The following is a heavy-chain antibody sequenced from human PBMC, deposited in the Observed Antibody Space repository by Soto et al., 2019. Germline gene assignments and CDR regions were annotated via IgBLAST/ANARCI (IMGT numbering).Heavy chain of an antibody. CDR3: ARGIDFYFDL. CDR2: INSDESSR. J-gene: IGHJ2*01. Sequence: VQLGESGGDLVQPGRSLSLSCVASGFTFSNYWMHWVRQAPGKGLEWVSRINSDESSRAYADSVKGRFISSRDNDKNSLSLEMNSLRAEDTAVYYCARGIDFYFDLWGRGTLVTVSS. V-gene: IGHV3-74*01. CDR1: GFTFSNYW.